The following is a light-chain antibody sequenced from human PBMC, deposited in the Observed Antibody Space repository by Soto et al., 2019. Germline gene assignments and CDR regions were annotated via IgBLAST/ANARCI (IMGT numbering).Light chain of an antibody. J-gene: IGLJ2*01. CDR3: SSYSSITPSVI. CDR2: DVS. V-gene: IGLV2-14*03. CDR1: SSDIGDYNY. Sequence: QSALTQPASVSGSPGQSIAISCTGTSSDIGDYNYVSWYIHHPGKAPKLIIYDVSNRPSGVSIRFSGSKSGNTASLTISGLQAEDEADYYCSSYSSITPSVIFGGGTKLTVL.